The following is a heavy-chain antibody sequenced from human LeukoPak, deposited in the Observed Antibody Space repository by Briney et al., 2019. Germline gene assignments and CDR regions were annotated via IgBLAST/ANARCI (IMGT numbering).Heavy chain of an antibody. D-gene: IGHD3-22*01. Sequence: SETLSLTCAVSGGSISSGGYSWSWIRQPPGKGLEWIGYIYHSGSTYYNPSLKSRVTISVDRSKNQFSLKLSSVTAADTGVYYCARVRENYYDSSGYYGYYYYGMDVWGQGTTVTVSS. CDR2: IYHSGST. CDR1: GGSISSGGYS. J-gene: IGHJ6*02. CDR3: ARVRENYYDSSGYYGYYYYGMDV. V-gene: IGHV4-30-2*01.